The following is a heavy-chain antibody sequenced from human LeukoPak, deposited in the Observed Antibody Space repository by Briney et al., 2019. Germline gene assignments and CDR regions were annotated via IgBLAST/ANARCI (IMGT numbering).Heavy chain of an antibody. CDR3: ASRNDYYDSSGYYHY. D-gene: IGHD3-22*01. V-gene: IGHV3-23*01. Sequence: GGSLRLSCAASGFTFSSYAMNWVRQAPGKGLEWVSAISGSGGSTFYADSVKGRFTVSRNNSKNTLYLQMNSLRAEDTAVYYCASRNDYYDSSGYYHYWGQGTLVTVSS. J-gene: IGHJ4*02. CDR1: GFTFSSYA. CDR2: ISGSGGST.